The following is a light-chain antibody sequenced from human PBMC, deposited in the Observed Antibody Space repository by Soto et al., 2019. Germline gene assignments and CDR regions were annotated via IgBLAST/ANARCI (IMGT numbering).Light chain of an antibody. J-gene: IGKJ3*01. CDR1: QSINSRY. V-gene: IGKV3-20*01. Sequence: EIVLTQSPGTLSLSPGERATLSCRASQSINSRYFAWYQQKPGQAPRLLIYGASSRAPGSPDRFSGSGSGTDFTPTISRMEPQDFAVYYCQQYGSSPRFTFGHGTIVDIK. CDR2: GAS. CDR3: QQYGSSPRFT.